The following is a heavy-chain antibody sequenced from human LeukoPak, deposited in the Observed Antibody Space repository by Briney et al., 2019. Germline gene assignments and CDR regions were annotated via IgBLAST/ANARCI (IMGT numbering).Heavy chain of an antibody. CDR1: GYTFTSYD. CDR3: ARFDSSIGAS. CDR2: MNPNSGNT. V-gene: IGHV1-8*01. D-gene: IGHD6-6*01. Sequence: SVKVSCKASGYTFTSYDINWVRQATGQGLEWMGWMNPNSGNTGYAQKFQGRVTITADKSTGTAYMELSSLRSEDTAVYYCARFDSSIGASWGQGTLVTVSS. J-gene: IGHJ5*02.